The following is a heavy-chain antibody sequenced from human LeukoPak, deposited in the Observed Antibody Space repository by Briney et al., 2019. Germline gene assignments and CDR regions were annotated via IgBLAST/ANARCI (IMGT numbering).Heavy chain of an antibody. CDR3: ARVWLGAAAGTIHHYYYMDV. D-gene: IGHD6-13*01. Sequence: ASVKVSCKASGYTFTSYDINWVRQATGQGLEWMGWMNPNSGNTGYAQKFQGRVTMTRNTSISTAYMELGSLRSEDTAVYYCARVWLGAAAGTIHHYYYMDVWGKGTTVTVSS. CDR1: GYTFTSYD. J-gene: IGHJ6*03. V-gene: IGHV1-8*01. CDR2: MNPNSGNT.